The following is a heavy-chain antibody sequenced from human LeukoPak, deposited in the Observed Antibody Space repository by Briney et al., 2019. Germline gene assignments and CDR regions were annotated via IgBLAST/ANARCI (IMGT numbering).Heavy chain of an antibody. V-gene: IGHV3-48*03. CDR2: ISSSGSTV. CDR1: GFTFSSYE. J-gene: IGHJ4*02. D-gene: IGHD3-3*01. CDR3: VKGGRFLDF. Sequence: GGSLRLSCAASGFTFSSYEMNWVRQAPGKGLEWVSFISSSGSTVNYVDSVKDRFTISRDNAKNSLYLQMDSLRAEDTAVYYCVKGGRFLDFWGQGILVTVSS.